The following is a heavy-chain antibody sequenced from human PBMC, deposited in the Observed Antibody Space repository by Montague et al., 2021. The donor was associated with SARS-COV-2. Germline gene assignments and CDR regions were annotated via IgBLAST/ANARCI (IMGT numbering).Heavy chain of an antibody. CDR3: AREVGRGYSGYEGEY. D-gene: IGHD5-12*01. V-gene: IGHV4-34*01. CDR2: INHSGST. CDR1: GGSFSGYY. Sequence: SETLSLTCAVYGGSFSGYYWSWIRQPPGKGLEWIGEINHSGSTNYNPSLKSRVTISVDTSKNQSSRKLSSVTAADTAAYYCAREVGRGYSGYEGEYWGQGTLVTVSS. J-gene: IGHJ4*02.